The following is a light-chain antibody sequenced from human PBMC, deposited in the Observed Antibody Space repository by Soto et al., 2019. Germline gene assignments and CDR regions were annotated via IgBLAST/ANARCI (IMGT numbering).Light chain of an antibody. J-gene: IGKJ4*01. CDR3: QQHYTHCS. Sequence: DIQLTQTPSFLSASVGDRVTISCRASQGYRSYLAWYQQKPGKAPKLLIYKASSLESGVPSRFSGSGSGTEFTLTIASLQPDDFASYYCQQHYTHCSFGGGTKVDI. V-gene: IGKV1-5*03. CDR1: QGYRSY. CDR2: KAS.